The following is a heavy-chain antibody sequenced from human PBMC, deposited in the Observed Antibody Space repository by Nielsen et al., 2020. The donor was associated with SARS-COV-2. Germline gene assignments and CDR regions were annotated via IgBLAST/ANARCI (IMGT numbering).Heavy chain of an antibody. CDR1: GFTFSSYA. Sequence: SETLSLTCAASGFTFSSYAMSWVRQAPGKGLEWIGEINHSGSTNYNPSLKSRVTISVDTSKNQFSLKLSSVTAADTAVYYCARGFQVSSITMIVVVITTGWFDPWGQGTLVTVSS. V-gene: IGHV4-34*01. J-gene: IGHJ5*02. D-gene: IGHD3-22*01. CDR3: ARGFQVSSITMIVVVITTGWFDP. CDR2: INHSGST.